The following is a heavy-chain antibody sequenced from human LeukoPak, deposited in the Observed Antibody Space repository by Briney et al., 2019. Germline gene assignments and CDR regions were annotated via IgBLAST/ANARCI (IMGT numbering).Heavy chain of an antibody. J-gene: IGHJ4*02. CDR1: GGSISSYY. V-gene: IGHV4-4*07. Sequence: SETLSLTCTVSGGSISSYYWSWIRQPAGKGLEWIRRIYTSGSTNYNPSLKSRVTMSVDTSKNQFSLKLSSVTAADTAVYYCARDREDCSGGSCYSLFDYWGQGTLVTVSS. CDR3: ARDREDCSGGSCYSLFDY. CDR2: IYTSGST. D-gene: IGHD2-15*01.